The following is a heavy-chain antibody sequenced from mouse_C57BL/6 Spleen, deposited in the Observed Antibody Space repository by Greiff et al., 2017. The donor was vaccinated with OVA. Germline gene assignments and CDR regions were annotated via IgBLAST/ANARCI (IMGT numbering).Heavy chain of an antibody. V-gene: IGHV5-16*01. Sequence: EVQVVESEGGLVQPGSSMKLSCTASGFTFSDYYMAWVRQVPEKGLEWVANINYDGSSTYYLDSLKSRFIISRDNAKNILYLQMSSLKSEDTATYYCARDHGDYWGQGTTLTVSS. CDR1: GFTFSDYY. CDR2: INYDGSST. CDR3: ARDHGDY. J-gene: IGHJ2*01.